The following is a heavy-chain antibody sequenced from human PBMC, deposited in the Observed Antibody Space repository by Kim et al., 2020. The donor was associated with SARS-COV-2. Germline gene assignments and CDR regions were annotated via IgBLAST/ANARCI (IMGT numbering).Heavy chain of an antibody. CDR3: ARVNPPDLDYDSSGYYWYYFDY. V-gene: IGHV4-31*03. CDR2: IYYSGST. J-gene: IGHJ4*02. CDR1: GGSISSGGYY. Sequence: SETLSLTCTVSGGSISSGGYYWSWIRQHPGKGLEWIGYIYYSGSTYYNPSLKSRVTISVGTSKNQFSLKLSSVTAADTAVYYCARVNPPDLDYDSSGYYWYYFDYWGQGTLVTVSS. D-gene: IGHD3-22*01.